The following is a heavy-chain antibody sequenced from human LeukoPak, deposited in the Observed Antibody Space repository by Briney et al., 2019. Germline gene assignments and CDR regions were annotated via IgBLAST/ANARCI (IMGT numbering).Heavy chain of an antibody. CDR2: INSAAGAT. Sequence: ASVTVSCKASGYTFSGYHMHWVRQAPGQGLEWLGWINSAAGATNYAQKFQGWVTMTRDTPISTVYMELSRLRSDDTAMYYCARDTAAVGTGVYYYYGMDVWGQGTTVTVSS. CDR3: ARDTAAVGTGVYYYYGMDV. J-gene: IGHJ6*02. CDR1: GYTFSGYH. D-gene: IGHD6-13*01. V-gene: IGHV1-2*04.